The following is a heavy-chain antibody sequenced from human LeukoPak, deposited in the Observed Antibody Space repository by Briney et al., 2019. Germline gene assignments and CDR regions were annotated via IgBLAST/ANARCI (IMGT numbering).Heavy chain of an antibody. CDR2: IIPIFGTA. J-gene: IGHJ6*03. V-gene: IGHV1-69*06. Sequence: SVKVSCKASGGTFSSYAISWVRQAPGQGLEWMGGIIPIFGTANYAQKFQGRVTITADKSTSTAYMELSSLRSEDTAVYYCARDRGGSYPENYYYYMDVWGKGTTVTVSS. CDR3: ARDRGGSYPENYYYYMDV. CDR1: GGTFSSYA. D-gene: IGHD1-26*01.